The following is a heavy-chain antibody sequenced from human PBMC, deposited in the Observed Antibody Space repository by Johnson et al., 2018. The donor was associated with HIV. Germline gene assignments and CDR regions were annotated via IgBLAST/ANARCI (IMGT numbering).Heavy chain of an antibody. Sequence: QVQLVESGGGVVQPGRSLRLSCAASGFSFSSYAMHWVRQAPGKGLEWVALMSFDGSNKYYADSVKGRFTISRDNSKNTLYLQMNSLRAEDTAVYYCAREYYYDSSGYNAFDIWGQGTMVTVSS. D-gene: IGHD3-22*01. CDR3: AREYYYDSSGYNAFDI. J-gene: IGHJ3*02. V-gene: IGHV3-30*04. CDR1: GFSFSSYA. CDR2: MSFDGSNK.